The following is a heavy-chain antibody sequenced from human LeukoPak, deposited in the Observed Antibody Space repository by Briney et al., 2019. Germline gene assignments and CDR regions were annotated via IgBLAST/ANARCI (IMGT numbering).Heavy chain of an antibody. D-gene: IGHD5-18*01. CDR3: ARGGGQTYSYGRAYYGVDV. CDR2: ISSNGGST. CDR1: GFTFSSYA. Sequence: GGSLRLSCAASGFTFSSYAMHWVRQAPGKGLEYVSAISSNGGSTYYANSVKGRFTISRDNSKNTLYLQMGSLRAEDMAVYYCARGGGQTYSYGRAYYGVDVWGQGTTVTVSS. V-gene: IGHV3-64*01. J-gene: IGHJ6*02.